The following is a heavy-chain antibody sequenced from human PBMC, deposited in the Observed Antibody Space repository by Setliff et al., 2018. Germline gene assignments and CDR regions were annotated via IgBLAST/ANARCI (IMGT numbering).Heavy chain of an antibody. D-gene: IGHD2-15*01. CDR1: GYTFTSYG. V-gene: IGHV1-18*01. CDR3: ARSPAVLGIVYLDP. J-gene: IGHJ5*02. CDR2: ISAYNGNT. Sequence: ASVKVSCKASGYTFTSYGISWVRQAPGQGLEWMGWISAYNGNTNYAQKLQGRVTMTTDTSTSTAYMELSSLRSEDTAVYYCARSPAVLGIVYLDPWGQGTLVTVSS.